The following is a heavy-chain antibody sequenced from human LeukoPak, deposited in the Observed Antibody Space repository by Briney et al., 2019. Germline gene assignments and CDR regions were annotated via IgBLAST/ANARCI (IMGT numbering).Heavy chain of an antibody. V-gene: IGHV4-39*01. Sequence: SETLSLTCTVSSGSVSSSSYYWGWIRQPPGKGLEWIGNIYYSGSTYYNPSLKSRVTISVDTSKNQFSLKLSSVTAADTAVYYCARHTYCGGDCHFDYWGQGTLVTVSS. D-gene: IGHD2-21*02. J-gene: IGHJ4*02. CDR1: SGSVSSSSYY. CDR2: IYYSGST. CDR3: ARHTYCGGDCHFDY.